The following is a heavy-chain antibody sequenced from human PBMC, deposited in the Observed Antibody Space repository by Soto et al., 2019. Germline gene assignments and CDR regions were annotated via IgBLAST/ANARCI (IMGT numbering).Heavy chain of an antibody. J-gene: IGHJ2*01. CDR2: IYYSGST. CDR1: GGPISSGSHY. Sequence: QLQLQESGPRLLKPSEALSLICTVSGGPISSGSHYWGWIRQSPGKGREWIGSIYYSGSTHYNPSLKSRVNVSVDTSKNQFSLKLISVPAADAVVYYCGGTPQFGGMVYWYFGLWGRGTLVNVSS. CDR3: GGTPQFGGMVYWYFGL. V-gene: IGHV4-39*01. D-gene: IGHD3-10*01.